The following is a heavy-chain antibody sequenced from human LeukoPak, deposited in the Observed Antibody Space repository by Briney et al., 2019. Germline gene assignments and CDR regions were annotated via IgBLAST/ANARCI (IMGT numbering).Heavy chain of an antibody. J-gene: IGHJ4*02. Sequence: GGSLRLSCAASGFTFSNAWMSWVRQAPGKGLEWVGRIKSKTDGRTTDYAAPVKGTFTISRDDSKNTLYLQMNSLKTEDTAVYYCTTDRDFAYYFDYWGQGTLVTVSS. D-gene: IGHD3-3*01. CDR3: TTDRDFAYYFDY. CDR1: GFTFSNAW. V-gene: IGHV3-15*01. CDR2: IKSKTDGRTT.